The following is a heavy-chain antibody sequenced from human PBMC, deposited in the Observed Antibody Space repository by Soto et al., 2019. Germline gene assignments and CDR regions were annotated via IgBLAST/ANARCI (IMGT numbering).Heavy chain of an antibody. CDR1: GTSIRHFY. CDR2: IYITGTT. D-gene: IGHD2-2*01. Sequence: SETLSLTCKVSGTSIRHFYWTWIRQTAGKGLEWIGRIYITGTTSLNPSLKSRVTMSMDASKNEFSLNLTSVTAADTAGYYCVRDRADFSSTYYHYFSVWGRGIQVTVYS. CDR3: VRDRADFSSTYYHYFSV. V-gene: IGHV4-4*07. J-gene: IGHJ2*01.